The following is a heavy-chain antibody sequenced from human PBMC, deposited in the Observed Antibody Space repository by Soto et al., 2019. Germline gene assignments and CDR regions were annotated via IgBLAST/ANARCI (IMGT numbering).Heavy chain of an antibody. V-gene: IGHV4-59*08. D-gene: IGHD3-10*01. CDR3: ARQFDHIWFGELPRFDP. Sequence: SETLSLTCTVSGGSISSYYWSWIRQPPGKGLEWIGYIYYSGSTNYNPSLKSRVTISVDTSKNQFSLKLSSVTAADTAVYYCARQFDHIWFGELPRFDPWGQGTLVTVSS. CDR1: GGSISSYY. J-gene: IGHJ5*02. CDR2: IYYSGST.